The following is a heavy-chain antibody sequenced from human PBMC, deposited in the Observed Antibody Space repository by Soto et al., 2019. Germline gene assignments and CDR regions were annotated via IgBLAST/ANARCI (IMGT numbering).Heavy chain of an antibody. CDR2: ISAYNGNT. V-gene: IGHV1-18*01. J-gene: IGHJ6*03. Sequence: QVQLVQSGAEVKKPGASVKVSCKASGYTFTSYGISWVRQAPGQGLEWMGWISAYNGNTNYAQKLQGRATITTDTSTSTAYMERRSLRSDDTAVYYCAREGCSGGSCYYYYYMDVWGKGTTVTVSS. D-gene: IGHD2-15*01. CDR1: GYTFTSYG. CDR3: AREGCSGGSCYYYYYMDV.